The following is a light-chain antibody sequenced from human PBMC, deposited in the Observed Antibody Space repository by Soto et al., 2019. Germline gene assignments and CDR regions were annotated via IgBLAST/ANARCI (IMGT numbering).Light chain of an antibody. J-gene: IGKJ1*01. V-gene: IGKV3-20*01. CDR3: QQYGSSPWT. Sequence: ETVLTQSPGTLSLSPGERATLSCRASQTIRSNYLAWYRQTPGQAPRLLIYGASNRATGIAGRFSGSGSGTDFTLIISRLEPEDFALYYCQQYGSSPWTFGQGTKVDIK. CDR1: QTIRSNY. CDR2: GAS.